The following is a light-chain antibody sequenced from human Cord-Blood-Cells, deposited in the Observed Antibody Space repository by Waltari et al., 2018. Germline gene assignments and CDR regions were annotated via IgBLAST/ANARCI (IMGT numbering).Light chain of an antibody. J-gene: IGLJ1*01. Sequence: QSALTQPASVSGSPGQSITISGTGTSSDVGSYNLVSWYQQHPGKAPKLMIYEGSKRPSGVSKRFSGSKSVNTASLTISGLQAEDEADYYCCSYAGSSTSYVFGTGTKVTVL. V-gene: IGLV2-23*01. CDR1: SSDVGSYNL. CDR2: EGS. CDR3: CSYAGSSTSYV.